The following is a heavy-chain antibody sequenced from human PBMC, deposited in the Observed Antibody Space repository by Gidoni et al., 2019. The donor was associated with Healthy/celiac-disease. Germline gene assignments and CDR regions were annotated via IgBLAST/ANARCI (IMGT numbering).Heavy chain of an antibody. CDR1: GFTFISYV. CDR3: ARDQSGWFGELYYYYGMDV. V-gene: IGHV3-33*01. CDR2: IWYDGSNK. Sequence: QVQLVESGGGVVQPGRSLRLSCAASGFTFISYVLHWVRQAPGKGLEWVAVIWYDGSNKYYADSVKGRFTISRDNSKNTLYLQMNSLRAEDTAVYYCARDQSGWFGELYYYYGMDVWGQGTTVTVSS. J-gene: IGHJ6*02. D-gene: IGHD3-10*01.